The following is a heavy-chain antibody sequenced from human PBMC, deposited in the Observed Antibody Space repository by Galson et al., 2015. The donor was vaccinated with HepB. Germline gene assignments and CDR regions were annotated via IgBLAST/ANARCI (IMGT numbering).Heavy chain of an antibody. CDR2: ITQSGST. CDR3: ARGKGRQVLLDYHYYGMDV. CDR1: GGSFSTYH. D-gene: IGHD3-3*01. J-gene: IGHJ6*01. V-gene: IGHV4-34*01. Sequence: SETLSLTCAVFGGSFSTYHWTWIRQPPGKGLEWIGGITQSGSTHSNPSLKSRVTISMDTSMNQFSLKVRSVTAADTAVYYCARGKGRQVLLDYHYYGMDVWGQGTTVSVSS.